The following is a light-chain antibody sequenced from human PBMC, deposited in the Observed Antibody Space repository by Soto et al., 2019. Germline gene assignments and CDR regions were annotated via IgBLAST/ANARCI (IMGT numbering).Light chain of an antibody. CDR2: AAS. CDR1: QDISNY. V-gene: IGKV1-33*01. Sequence: DIQMTQSPSSLSASVGDRVTITCQSSQDISNYLTLYQQKPGKAPKLVIYAASKLETGVPSRFSGSGSVTDFTFTISILLPDDIPQDYCQQDYHLPALTFGRGTKVEIK. CDR3: QQDYHLPALT. J-gene: IGKJ4*01.